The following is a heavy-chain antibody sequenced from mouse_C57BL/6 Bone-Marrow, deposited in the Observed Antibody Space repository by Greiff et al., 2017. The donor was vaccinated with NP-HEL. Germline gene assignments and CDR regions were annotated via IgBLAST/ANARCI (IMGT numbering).Heavy chain of an antibody. J-gene: IGHJ1*03. V-gene: IGHV5-12*01. CDR1: GFTFSDYY. D-gene: IGHD1-1*01. CDR3: ARHNYGSSLDWYFDV. Sequence: DVKLVESGGGLVQPGGSLKLSCAASGFTFSDYYMYWVRQTPEKRLEWVAYISNGGGSTYYPDTVKGRFTISRDNAKNTLYLQMSRLKSEDTAMYYCARHNYGSSLDWYFDVWGTGTTVTVSS. CDR2: ISNGGGST.